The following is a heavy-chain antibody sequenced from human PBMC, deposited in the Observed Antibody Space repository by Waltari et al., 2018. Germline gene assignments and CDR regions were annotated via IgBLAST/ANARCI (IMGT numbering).Heavy chain of an antibody. CDR2: INPSGGST. CDR3: ARVVSGRDYGMDV. J-gene: IGHJ6*02. V-gene: IGHV1-46*01. CDR1: GYTFTSYY. D-gene: IGHD1-20*01. Sequence: QVQLVQSGAEVKKPGASVKVSCKASGYTFTSYYMHWVRQAPGQGLEWMGIINPSGGSTSDEQKVQGKVTMTRDTSTSTVYMELSSLGSEDTAVYYCARVVSGRDYGMDVWGQGTTVTVSS.